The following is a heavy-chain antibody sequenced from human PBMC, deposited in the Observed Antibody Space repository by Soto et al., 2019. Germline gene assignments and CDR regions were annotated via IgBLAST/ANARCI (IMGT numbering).Heavy chain of an antibody. V-gene: IGHV4-34*01. Sequence: QVQLQQWGAGVLKPSETLSLTCAVYGASFSDFLWTWIRQSPGKGLEWVGDINLGGTTNYNPSLKSRVTVAVDTSKDQFSLILTSVTAADTAVYYCARGSRRWSTTPWERLNWLDPWGPVTLVTVSS. CDR2: INLGGTT. J-gene: IGHJ5*02. CDR1: GASFSDFL. CDR3: ARGSRRWSTTPWERLNWLDP. D-gene: IGHD1-1*01.